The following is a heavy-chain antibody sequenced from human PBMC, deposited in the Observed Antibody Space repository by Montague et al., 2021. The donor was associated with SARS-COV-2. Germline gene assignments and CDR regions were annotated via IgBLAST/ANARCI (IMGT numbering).Heavy chain of an antibody. Sequence: SETLSLTCAVSGDSVSSENYFWAWMRQPPGKGRVGNGSISYTTSDEYNANRRIPITMSVTTSNDHFSLRLDSVAAADTAVYFCARQNYRSGTQNGLGGDWFDPWGQGTLVTVSS. D-gene: IGHD3-10*01. CDR3: ARQNYRSGTQNGLGGDWFDP. J-gene: IGHJ5*02. CDR2: ISYTTSD. CDR1: GDSVSSENYF. V-gene: IGHV4-39*01.